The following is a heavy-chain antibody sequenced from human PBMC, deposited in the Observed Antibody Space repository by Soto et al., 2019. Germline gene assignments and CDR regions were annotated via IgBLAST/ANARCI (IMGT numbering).Heavy chain of an antibody. CDR2: ISVYNGKT. CDR1: GYTFTSFG. V-gene: IGHV1-18*01. J-gene: IGHJ3*01. D-gene: IGHD3-10*01. CDR3: ARVWGGAFDF. Sequence: GASVKVSCKASGYTFTSFGITWVRQAPGQGLEWMGWISVYNGKTNYAQKLQGRVTVTRDTSTNTAYMELRSLRSDDTAVYYCARVWGGAFDFWGQGTMVTVSS.